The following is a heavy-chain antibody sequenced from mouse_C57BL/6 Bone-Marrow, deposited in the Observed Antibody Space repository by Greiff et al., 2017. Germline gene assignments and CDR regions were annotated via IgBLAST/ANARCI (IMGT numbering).Heavy chain of an antibody. CDR3: ARGGLYAMDY. D-gene: IGHD2-13*01. V-gene: IGHV5-16*01. CDR1: GFTFSDYY. Sequence: EVQRVESEGGLVQPGSSMKLSCTASGFTFSDYYMAWVRQVPEKGLEWVANINYDGSSTYYLDSLKSRFIISRDNATNILYLQMSSLKSEDTATYYCARGGLYAMDYWGQGTSVTVSS. J-gene: IGHJ4*01. CDR2: INYDGSST.